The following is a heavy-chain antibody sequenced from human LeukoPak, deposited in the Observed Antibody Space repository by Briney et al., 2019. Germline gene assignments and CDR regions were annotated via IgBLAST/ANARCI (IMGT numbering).Heavy chain of an antibody. J-gene: IGHJ5*02. CDR2: IYYSGNT. V-gene: IGHV4-34*01. Sequence: SETLSLTCAVYGGSFSGYYWSWIRQPPGKGLEWIGSIYYSGNTYYNPSLKSRVTISVDTSKNQFSLNLSSVTATDMAVYYCTRLVPIRTNRFDPWGQGTLVTVSS. CDR1: GGSFSGYY. D-gene: IGHD3/OR15-3a*01. CDR3: TRLVPIRTNRFDP.